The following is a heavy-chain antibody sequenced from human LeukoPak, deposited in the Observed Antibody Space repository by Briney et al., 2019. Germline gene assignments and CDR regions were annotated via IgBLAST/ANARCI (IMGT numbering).Heavy chain of an antibody. D-gene: IGHD6-19*01. V-gene: IGHV4-39*02. Sequence: SETLSLTCTVSGGSISSSSYYWGWIRQPPGKGLEWIGSIYYSGSTYYNPSLKSRVTISVDTSKNQFSLKLSSVTAADTAVYYCAREGQSSSFDILGQGTMVTVSS. CDR1: GGSISSSSYY. J-gene: IGHJ3*02. CDR2: IYYSGST. CDR3: AREGQSSSFDI.